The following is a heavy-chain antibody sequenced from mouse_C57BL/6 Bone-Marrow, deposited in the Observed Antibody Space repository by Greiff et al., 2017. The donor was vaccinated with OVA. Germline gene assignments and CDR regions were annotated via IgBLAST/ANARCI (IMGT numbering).Heavy chain of an antibody. D-gene: IGHD1-1*01. Sequence: VKQSHGKSLEWIGDINPNNGGTSYNQKFKGKATLTVDKSSSTAYMELRSLTSEDSAVYYCARRPYGSSYYYAMDYWGQGTSVTVSS. CDR2: INPNNGGT. V-gene: IGHV1-26*01. J-gene: IGHJ4*01. CDR3: ARRPYGSSYYYAMDY.